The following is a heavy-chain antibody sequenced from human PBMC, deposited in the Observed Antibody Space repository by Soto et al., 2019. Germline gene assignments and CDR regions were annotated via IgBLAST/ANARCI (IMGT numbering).Heavy chain of an antibody. Sequence: ASVKVSCKASGYTFTSYGISWVRQAPGQGLEWMGGIIPIFGTANYAQKFQGRVTITADESTSTAYMELSSLRSEDTAVYYCAWGCSSTSCYSAFDYWGQGTLVTVSS. D-gene: IGHD2-2*01. CDR3: AWGCSSTSCYSAFDY. CDR1: GYTFTSYG. J-gene: IGHJ4*02. V-gene: IGHV1-69*13. CDR2: IIPIFGTA.